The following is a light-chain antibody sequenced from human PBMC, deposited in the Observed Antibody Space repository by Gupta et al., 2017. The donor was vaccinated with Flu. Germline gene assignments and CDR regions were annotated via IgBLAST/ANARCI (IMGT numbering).Light chain of an antibody. CDR2: DAA. CDR3: QQDHSEPT. V-gene: IGKV1-33*01. Sequence: SPSSLSASVGDRVTITCQASQDISDFVNWFQQKPGKAPKLLLYDAANLEIGVPSRFSGSGSGTDFTLTISSLQPEDFATYYCQQDHSEPTFGQGTKVEIK. CDR1: QDISDF. J-gene: IGKJ2*01.